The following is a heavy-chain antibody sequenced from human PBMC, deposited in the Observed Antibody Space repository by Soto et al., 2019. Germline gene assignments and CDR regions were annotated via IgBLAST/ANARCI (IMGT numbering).Heavy chain of an antibody. CDR3: ARGGYSSESNYSVMDV. V-gene: IGHV5-51*01. D-gene: IGHD6-25*01. CDR1: GYSFTSYW. CDR2: IYPGDSDT. J-gene: IGHJ6*02. Sequence: PGESLKISCKGSGYSFTSYWIGWVRQMPGKGLEWMGIIYPGDSDTRYSPSFQGQVTISADKSVSTAYLQWSSLKASDTAMYYCARGGYSSESNYSVMDVWGQGTTVPVSS.